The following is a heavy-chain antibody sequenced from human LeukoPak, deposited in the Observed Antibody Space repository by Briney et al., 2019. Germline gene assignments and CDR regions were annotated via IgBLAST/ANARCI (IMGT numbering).Heavy chain of an antibody. V-gene: IGHV1-8*02. CDR3: ARRFWSGYGYQYYYMDV. Sequence: ASVKVSCKASGYTFTNYDINWVRQATGQGLEWMGWMNPNTGNTGYAQKFQGRVTMTRNTSISAAYMELSSLRSEDTAVYYCARRFWSGYGYQYYYMDVWGKGTTVTVSS. CDR1: GYTFTNYD. CDR2: MNPNTGNT. J-gene: IGHJ6*03. D-gene: IGHD3-3*01.